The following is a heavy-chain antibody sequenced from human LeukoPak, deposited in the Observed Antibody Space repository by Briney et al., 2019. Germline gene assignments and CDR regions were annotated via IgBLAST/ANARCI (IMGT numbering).Heavy chain of an antibody. CDR2: IIPIFGTA. D-gene: IGHD6-6*01. CDR1: GGTFSSYA. J-gene: IGHJ5*02. CDR3: ARDLDDGYSSSHWFDP. V-gene: IGHV1-69*05. Sequence: SVKVSCKASGGTFSSYAISWVRPAPGQGLEWMGGIIPIFGTANYAQKFQGRVTITTDESTSTAYMELSSLRSEDTAVYYCARDLDDGYSSSHWFDPWGQGTLVTVSS.